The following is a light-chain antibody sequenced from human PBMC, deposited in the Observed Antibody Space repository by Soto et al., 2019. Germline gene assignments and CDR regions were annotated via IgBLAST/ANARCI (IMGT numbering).Light chain of an antibody. CDR3: QQYYSYPT. CDR2: AAS. CDR1: QGISSY. V-gene: IGKV1-8*01. J-gene: IGKJ1*01. Sequence: IQMTQSPSTLSGSVGDRVTITCRASQGISSYLAWYQQKPGKAPKLLIYAASTLQSGVPSRFSGSGSGTDFTLTISCLQSEDFATYYCQQYYSYPTFGQGTKV.